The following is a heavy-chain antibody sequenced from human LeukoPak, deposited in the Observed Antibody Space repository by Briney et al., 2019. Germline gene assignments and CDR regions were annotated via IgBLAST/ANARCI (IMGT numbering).Heavy chain of an antibody. CDR2: IWFDGSNI. D-gene: IGHD3-10*01. CDR1: GFTFSSYV. V-gene: IGHV3-33*01. J-gene: IGHJ4*02. CDR3: ARHYGLGPDY. Sequence: PGGSLRLSCAASGFTFSSYVMHWVRQAPGKGLEWVAVIWFDGSNIYYADSVKGRFTISRDNSKNTLFLQMNSLRAEDTAVYYCARHYGLGPDYWGQGTLVTVSS.